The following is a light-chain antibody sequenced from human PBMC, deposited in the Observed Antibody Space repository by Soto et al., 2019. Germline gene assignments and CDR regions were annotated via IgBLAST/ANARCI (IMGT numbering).Light chain of an antibody. Sequence: NFMLTQPHSASESPGKTVTISCTRSSGSIASNYVQWYQQRPGSAPTTVIYEDNQRPSGVPDRFSGSIDSSSNSASLTISGLKTEDEADYYCQSYDSSNRVFGGGTKVTVL. CDR1: SGSIASNY. CDR3: QSYDSSNRV. V-gene: IGLV6-57*04. J-gene: IGLJ3*02. CDR2: EDN.